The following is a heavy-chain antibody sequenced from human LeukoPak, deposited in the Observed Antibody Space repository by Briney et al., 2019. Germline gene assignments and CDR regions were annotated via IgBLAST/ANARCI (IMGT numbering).Heavy chain of an antibody. V-gene: IGHV3-21*01. CDR3: ARDHGLYCSGGSCNPGWFDP. CDR2: ISSSSSYI. Sequence: GGSLRLSCAASGFTFSSYSINWVRQAPGKGLEWVSSISSSSSYIYYADSVKGRFTISRDNAKNSLYLQMNSLRAEDTAVYYCARDHGLYCSGGSCNPGWFDPWGQGTLVTVSS. CDR1: GFTFSSYS. J-gene: IGHJ5*02. D-gene: IGHD2-15*01.